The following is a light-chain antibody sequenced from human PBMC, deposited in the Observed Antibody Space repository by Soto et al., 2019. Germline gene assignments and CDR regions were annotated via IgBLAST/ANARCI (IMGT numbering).Light chain of an antibody. Sequence: EIVMTQSPATLSVSPGERATLSCRASQSVGSNLAWYQQKPGQAPRLLIYGASTRATGIPARFSGSGSGTEFTLTISSLQSEDFAIYFCQQLNSYPLTFGGGAKVEI. CDR1: QSVGSN. CDR3: QQLNSYPLT. CDR2: GAS. V-gene: IGKV3-15*01. J-gene: IGKJ4*01.